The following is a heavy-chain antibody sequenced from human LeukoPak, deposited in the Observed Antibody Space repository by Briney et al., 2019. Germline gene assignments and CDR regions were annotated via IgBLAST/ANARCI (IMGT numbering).Heavy chain of an antibody. J-gene: IGHJ4*02. V-gene: IGHV1-18*01. CDR2: MSAYNGNA. D-gene: IGHD6-6*01. Sequence: ASVKVSCKASGYTFTSYGISWVRQAPGQGLEWMGWMSAYNGNANYAQKLQGRVTVTTDTSTSTAYMELRSLRSDDTAVYYCARRTYSRSSSIFDNWGQGALVTVSS. CDR1: GYTFTSYG. CDR3: ARRTYSRSSSIFDN.